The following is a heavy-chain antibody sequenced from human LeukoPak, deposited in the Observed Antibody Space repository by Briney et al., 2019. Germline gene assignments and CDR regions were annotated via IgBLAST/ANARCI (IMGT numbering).Heavy chain of an antibody. D-gene: IGHD1-26*01. CDR1: GFTFDDYA. V-gene: IGHV3-9*01. CDR3: AKDFGWELRGSLDY. J-gene: IGHJ4*02. Sequence: GGSLRLSCAASGFTFDDYAMHWVRQAPGKGLEWVSGISWNSGSIGYADSVKGRFTISRDNAKNSLYLQMNSLRAEDTALYYCAKDFGWELRGSLDYWGQGTLVTVSS. CDR2: ISWNSGSI.